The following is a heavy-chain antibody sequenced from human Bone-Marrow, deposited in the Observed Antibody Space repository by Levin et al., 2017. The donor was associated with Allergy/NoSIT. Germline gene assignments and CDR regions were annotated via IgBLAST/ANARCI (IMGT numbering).Heavy chain of an antibody. Sequence: ASVKVSCKASGYTFTSYGISWVRQAPGQGLEWMGWISAYNGNTNYAQKLQGRVTMTTDTSTSTAYMELRSLRSDDTAVYYCARGLFYCSGGSCHQTYFDYWGQGTLVTVSS. D-gene: IGHD2-15*01. CDR3: ARGLFYCSGGSCHQTYFDY. V-gene: IGHV1-18*01. CDR1: GYTFTSYG. CDR2: ISAYNGNT. J-gene: IGHJ4*02.